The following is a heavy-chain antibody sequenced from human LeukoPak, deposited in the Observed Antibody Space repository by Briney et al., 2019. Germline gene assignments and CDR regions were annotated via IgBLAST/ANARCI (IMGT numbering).Heavy chain of an antibody. CDR1: GFTFSSYA. D-gene: IGHD3-22*01. V-gene: IGHV3-23*01. CDR2: ISGSGGST. CDR3: AKDRTRYYDSSGYSGDDY. Sequence: PGGSLRLSCAASGFTFSSYAMSWVRLAPGKGLEWVSAISGSGGSTYYADSVKGRFTISRDNSKNTLYLQMNSLRAEDTAVYYCAKDRTRYYDSSGYSGDDYWGQGTLVTVSS. J-gene: IGHJ4*02.